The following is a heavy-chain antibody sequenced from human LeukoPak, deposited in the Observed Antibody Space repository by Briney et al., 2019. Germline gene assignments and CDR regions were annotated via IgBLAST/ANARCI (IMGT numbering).Heavy chain of an antibody. CDR1: GFTVSSNN. D-gene: IGHD3-3*02. Sequence: GGSLRLSCAASGFTVSSNNMSWVRQAPGKGLELVSVIYSGGSTYYAASVKGRFTISRDNSKNTLYLQMNSLRAEDTAVYYCARGGAIFLNWFDPWGQGTLVTVSS. V-gene: IGHV3-53*01. CDR2: IYSGGST. CDR3: ARGGAIFLNWFDP. J-gene: IGHJ5*02.